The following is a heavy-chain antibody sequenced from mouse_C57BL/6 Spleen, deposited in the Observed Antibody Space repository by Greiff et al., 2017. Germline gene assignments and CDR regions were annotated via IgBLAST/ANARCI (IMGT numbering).Heavy chain of an antibody. CDR2: IDPSDSYT. Sequence: QVQLQQPGAELVMPGASVKLSCKASGYTFTSYWMHWVKQRPGQGLEWIGEIDPSDSYTNYNQKFKGKSTLTGDKSSSTAYMQLSSLTSEDSAVYYCARWAIDYGKGWAFEGWGKGTTLTVSS. D-gene: IGHD2-1*01. V-gene: IGHV1-69*01. CDR3: ARWAIDYGKGWAFEG. CDR1: GYTFTSYW. J-gene: IGHJ2*01.